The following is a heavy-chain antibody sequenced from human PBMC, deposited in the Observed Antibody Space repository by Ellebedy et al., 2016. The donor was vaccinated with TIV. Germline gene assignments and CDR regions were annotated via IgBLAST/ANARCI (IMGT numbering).Heavy chain of an antibody. CDR1: GDSVSSSNYY. CDR3: ARTTAYGSGNYPFDY. D-gene: IGHD3-10*01. Sequence: SETLSLXXTVSGDSVSSSNYYWGCIRQPPGKGLEWIGSIHYCGSTYYNPSLKSRVTISGDTSKSQFSLKLSSVTAADTAVYYCARTTAYGSGNYPFDYWGQGTLVTVSS. V-gene: IGHV4-39*01. J-gene: IGHJ4*02. CDR2: IHYCGST.